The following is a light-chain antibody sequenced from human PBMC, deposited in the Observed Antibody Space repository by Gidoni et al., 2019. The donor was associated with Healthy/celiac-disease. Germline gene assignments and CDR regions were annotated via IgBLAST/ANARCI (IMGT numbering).Light chain of an antibody. CDR1: SSDVVGYNY. CDR3: SADTSSSTVI. J-gene: IGLJ2*01. Sequence: QSALTQTASVSGSPGQSSTISCTGTSSDVVGYNYVSLYQQHPGKAPKLMIYAVSQRPSGASNRFSGSKSGNTASLTISALQAEDEADYYCSADTSSSTVIFGGGTKLTVL. V-gene: IGLV2-14*03. CDR2: AVS.